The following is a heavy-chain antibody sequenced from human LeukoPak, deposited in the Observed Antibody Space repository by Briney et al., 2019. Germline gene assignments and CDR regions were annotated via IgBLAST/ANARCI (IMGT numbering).Heavy chain of an antibody. V-gene: IGHV1-69-2*01. CDR3: ATTYDSSGYYYNWLDP. D-gene: IGHD3-22*01. CDR2: VDPEDGET. Sequence: ASVKVSCKVSGYTFTDYYMHWVQQAPGKGLEWMGLVDPEDGETIYAEKFQGRVTITADTSTDTAYMELSSPRSEDTAVYYCATTYDSSGYYYNWLDPWGQGTLVTVSS. J-gene: IGHJ5*02. CDR1: GYTFTDYY.